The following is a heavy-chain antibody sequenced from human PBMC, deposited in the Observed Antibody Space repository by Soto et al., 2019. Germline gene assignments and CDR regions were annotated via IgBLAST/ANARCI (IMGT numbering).Heavy chain of an antibody. D-gene: IGHD6-19*01. CDR1: GYTFTSYY. CDR3: ARDRKTQSGYYIAVDEPYYYYGMDV. V-gene: IGHV1-46*01. CDR2: INPSGGST. Sequence: ASVKVSCKASGYTFTSYYMHWVLQAPGQGLEWTGIINPSGGSTSYAQKFQGRVTMTRDTSTSTVYMELSSLRSEDTAVYYCARDRKTQSGYYIAVDEPYYYYGMDVWCPGNTVTVFS. J-gene: IGHJ6*02.